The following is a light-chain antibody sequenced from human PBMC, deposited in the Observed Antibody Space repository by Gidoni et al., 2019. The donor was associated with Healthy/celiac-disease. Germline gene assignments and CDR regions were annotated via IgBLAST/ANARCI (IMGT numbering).Light chain of an antibody. Sequence: QSALTQPASVSGSPGQSLPISCTGTSSDVGGYNYVSWYQQHPGKAPKLMIYDVSNRPSGVSNRFSGSKAGNTASLTISGLQAEDEAEYYCSSYTSSSPRWVFGGGTKLTVL. CDR1: SSDVGGYNY. CDR3: SSYTSSSPRWV. J-gene: IGLJ3*02. CDR2: DVS. V-gene: IGLV2-14*03.